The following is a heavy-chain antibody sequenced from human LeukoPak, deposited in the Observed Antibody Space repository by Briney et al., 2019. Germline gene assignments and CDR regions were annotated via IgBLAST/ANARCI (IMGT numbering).Heavy chain of an antibody. J-gene: IGHJ5*02. CDR2: IHNSGIT. D-gene: IGHD3-22*01. V-gene: IGHV4-59*01. CDR1: GVSISSYY. CDR3: ARDRYYYDSSGTRWFDP. Sequence: SETLSLTCTVSGVSISSYYWSWIRQPPGKGLEWIGYIHNSGITNYNPSLKSRATISVDTSKNQFSLKLSSVTAADTAVYYCARDRYYYDSSGTRWFDPWGQGTLVTVSS.